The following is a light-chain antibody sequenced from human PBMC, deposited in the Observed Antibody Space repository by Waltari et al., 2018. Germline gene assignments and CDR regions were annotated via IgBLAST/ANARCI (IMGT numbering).Light chain of an antibody. CDR3: QQYNTYSGWT. Sequence: DIQMTQSPSTLSASVGDRVIITCRASQSISNLLAWYQQKPGQAPNLLIYLASRLQSGVPSRFSGSGSGTECNLTISCLQPDDFATYYCQQYNTYSGWTFGQGTKVEIK. V-gene: IGKV1-5*03. CDR2: LAS. CDR1: QSISNL. J-gene: IGKJ1*01.